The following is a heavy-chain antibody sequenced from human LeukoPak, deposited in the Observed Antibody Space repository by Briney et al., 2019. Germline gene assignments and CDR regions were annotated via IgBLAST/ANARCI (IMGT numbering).Heavy chain of an antibody. D-gene: IGHD6-13*01. CDR3: AKGIAAAGIEGSNFDY. Sequence: GGSLRLSCSASGFTFSNFAMSWVRQAPGKGLEWVSAVSSDGINTYYADSVKGRFTISRDNSKNTLYLQMNSLRAEDTAVYYCAKGIAAAGIEGSNFDYWGQGTLVTVSS. CDR2: VSSDGINT. V-gene: IGHV3-23*01. CDR1: GFTFSNFA. J-gene: IGHJ4*02.